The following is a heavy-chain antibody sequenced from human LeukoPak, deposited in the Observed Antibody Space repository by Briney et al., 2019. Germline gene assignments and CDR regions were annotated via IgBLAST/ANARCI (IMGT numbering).Heavy chain of an antibody. J-gene: IGHJ4*02. D-gene: IGHD6-19*01. Sequence: SETLSLTCTVSGGSISSYYWSWIRQPAGKGLEWIGRIYTSGSTNYNPSLKSRVTMSVDTSKNQFSLKLSSVTAADTAVYYCAREMGPVAVAGTDFDYWGQGTLVTVSS. CDR3: AREMGPVAVAGTDFDY. CDR1: GGSISSYY. V-gene: IGHV4-4*07. CDR2: IYTSGST.